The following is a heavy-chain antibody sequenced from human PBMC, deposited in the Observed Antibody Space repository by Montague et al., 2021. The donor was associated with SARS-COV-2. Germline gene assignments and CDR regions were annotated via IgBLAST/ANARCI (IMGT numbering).Heavy chain of an antibody. CDR2: IYYSGST. V-gene: IGHV4-39*07. D-gene: IGHD6-13*01. Sequence: SETLSLTCTVSGGSISSSSYYWGWIRQPPGKGLEWIGSIYYSGSTYYNPSLKSRVTISVDTSKNQFSLKLSSATAADTAVYYCARVGRQQLVRLSGMDVWGQGTTFTVSS. CDR3: ARVGRQQLVRLSGMDV. CDR1: GGSISSSSYY. J-gene: IGHJ6*02.